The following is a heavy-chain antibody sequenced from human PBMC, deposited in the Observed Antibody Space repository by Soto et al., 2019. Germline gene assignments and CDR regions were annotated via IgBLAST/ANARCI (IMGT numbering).Heavy chain of an antibody. CDR1: GFTFSSHA. CDR2: ITGSGVMT. V-gene: IGHV3-23*01. J-gene: IGHJ6*02. CDR3: AKDYYDSSGSRYFYALAV. Sequence: GGSLRLSCTASGFTFSSHAMTWVHQAPGKGLEWVSGITGSGVMTYYGDSVRGRFTISRDNSKNTLYLQMNSLRAEDTAVYYCAKDYYDSSGSRYFYALAVWGQGTTVTVSS. D-gene: IGHD3-22*01.